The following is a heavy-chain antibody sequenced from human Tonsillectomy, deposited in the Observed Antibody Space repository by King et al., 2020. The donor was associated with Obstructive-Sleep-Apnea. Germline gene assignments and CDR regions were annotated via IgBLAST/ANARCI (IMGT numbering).Heavy chain of an antibody. V-gene: IGHV1-18*01. Sequence: QLVQSGGEVKKPGASVKVSCKASGYTFATYGVTWVRQAPGQGLEWMGWITAYNGNTKYAQNFQVRVTMTTDTSTSTAYMELRSLRSDDTAVYYCARVNLAAAWSFDYWGQGTLVTVSS. D-gene: IGHD6-13*01. CDR2: ITAYNGNT. CDR3: ARVNLAAAWSFDY. J-gene: IGHJ4*02. CDR1: GYTFATYG.